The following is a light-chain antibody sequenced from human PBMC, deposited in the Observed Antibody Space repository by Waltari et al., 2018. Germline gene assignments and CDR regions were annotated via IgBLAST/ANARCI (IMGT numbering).Light chain of an antibody. V-gene: IGKV3-20*01. Sequence: EIVLTQSPGTLSLSPGERATLSCSTSQTVTSSYLAWYQQKPGQAPRLLIYSTSSRATGIPDRFSGSGSGTDFTLTISRLEPEDFAVYYCQQYGVSPWTFGQGTKVEI. CDR2: STS. CDR3: QQYGVSPWT. J-gene: IGKJ1*01. CDR1: QTVTSSY.